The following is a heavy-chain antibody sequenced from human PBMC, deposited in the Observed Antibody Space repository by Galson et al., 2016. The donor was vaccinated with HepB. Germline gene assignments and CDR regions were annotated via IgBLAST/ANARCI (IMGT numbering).Heavy chain of an antibody. CDR1: GDSISGGSFY. V-gene: IGHV4-31*03. D-gene: IGHD2-15*01. CDR3: ARRGSDSPLVAAIGGVFDL. Sequence: TLSLTCTVSGDSISGGSFYWSWIRQHPEKGLEWIGYIFHSGSTYYNPSLRGRATISVDTSKNQFSLKLISVTAADTALYYCARRGSDSPLVAAIGGVFDLWGRGTLVSVSS. J-gene: IGHJ2*01. CDR2: IFHSGST.